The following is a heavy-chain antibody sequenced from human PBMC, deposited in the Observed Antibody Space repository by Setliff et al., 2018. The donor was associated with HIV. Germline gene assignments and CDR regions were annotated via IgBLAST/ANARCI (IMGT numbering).Heavy chain of an antibody. J-gene: IGHJ6*02. CDR2: FYHTGST. D-gene: IGHD1-7*01. V-gene: IGHV4-38-2*02. CDR3: ARDQGLELRGDYYYYGMDV. Sequence: SETLSLTCVVSGDSISRSHYWSWIRQPPGKGLEWIGSFYHTGSTHYNPSLKSRTTMSLDTSRNQVSLKLSSVSAADTAVYYCARDQGLELRGDYYYYGMDVWGQGTTVTVSS. CDR1: GDSISRSHY.